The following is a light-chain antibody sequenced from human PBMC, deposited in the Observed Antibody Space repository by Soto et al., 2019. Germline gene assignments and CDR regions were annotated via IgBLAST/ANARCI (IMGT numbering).Light chain of an antibody. CDR2: GAS. Sequence: EIVRTQSPATLSVSPGERVTLSCRASQSIYNKVAWYQQKPCQAPRLIIYGASTRATGISARFSGSGSGTEFTLTISSLQSEDFAVYYCQQYNNWPTITFGQGTRLEIK. J-gene: IGKJ5*01. V-gene: IGKV3-15*01. CDR3: QQYNNWPTIT. CDR1: QSIYNK.